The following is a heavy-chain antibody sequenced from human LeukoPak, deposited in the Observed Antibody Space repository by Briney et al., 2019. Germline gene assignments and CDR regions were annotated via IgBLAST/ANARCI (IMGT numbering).Heavy chain of an antibody. CDR1: GFTFSNYS. J-gene: IGHJ5*02. D-gene: IGHD3-16*01. V-gene: IGHV3-21*01. Sequence: GGSLRLSCAASGFTFSNYSMNWVRQAPGKGLEWVSSISSSSSYIYYADSVKGRFTISRDNAKNSLYLQMNSLRAEDTAVYYCARAWGDWFDPWGQGTLVTVSS. CDR3: ARAWGDWFDP. CDR2: ISSSSSYI.